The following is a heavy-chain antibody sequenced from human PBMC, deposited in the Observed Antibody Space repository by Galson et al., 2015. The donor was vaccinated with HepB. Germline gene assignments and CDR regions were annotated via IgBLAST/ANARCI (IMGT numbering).Heavy chain of an antibody. CDR2: INPSGGST. CDR1: GYTFTGYY. Sequence: SVKVSCKASGYTFTGYYMHWVRQAPGQGLEWMGIINPSGGSTSYAQKFQGRVTMTRDTSTSTVYMELSSLRSEDTAVYYCAQGGYCSGGSCYPDAFDIWGQGTMVTVSS. J-gene: IGHJ3*02. V-gene: IGHV1-46*03. CDR3: AQGGYCSGGSCYPDAFDI. D-gene: IGHD2-15*01.